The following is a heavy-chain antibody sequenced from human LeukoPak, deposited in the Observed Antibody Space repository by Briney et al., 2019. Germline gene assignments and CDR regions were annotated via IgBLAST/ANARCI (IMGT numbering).Heavy chain of an antibody. CDR3: AREAYYDSSGNDY. Sequence: ASVKVSCKASGYTFTGYYMHWVRQAPGQGLEWMGWINPNSGGTNYAQKFRGRVTMTRDTSISTAYMELSRLRSDDTAVYYCAREAYYDSSGNDYWGQGTLVTVSS. J-gene: IGHJ4*02. V-gene: IGHV1-2*02. CDR2: INPNSGGT. D-gene: IGHD3-22*01. CDR1: GYTFTGYY.